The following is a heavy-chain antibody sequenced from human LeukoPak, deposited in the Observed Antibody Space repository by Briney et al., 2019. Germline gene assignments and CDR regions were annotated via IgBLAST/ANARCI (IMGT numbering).Heavy chain of an antibody. CDR2: TYSRSKWFN. CDR1: GDSVSSKSAS. D-gene: IGHD1-26*01. V-gene: IGHV6-1*01. Sequence: SGPTLVKPSQTLSLTCAISGDSVSSKSASWNWIRQSPSRGLEWLGRTYSRSKWFNDYAVSVKSRISINPDTSKNQFSLHLTSVTPDDTAVYYCARGTGSLDYWGQGTLVTVSS. CDR3: ARGTGSLDY. J-gene: IGHJ4*02.